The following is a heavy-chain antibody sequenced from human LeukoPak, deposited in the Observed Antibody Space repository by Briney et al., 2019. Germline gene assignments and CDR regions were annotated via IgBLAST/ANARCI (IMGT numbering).Heavy chain of an antibody. CDR3: AKRVPYSSSSVYFDF. CDR1: GFTFSSYG. CDR2: LTDSGSST. D-gene: IGHD6-6*01. Sequence: GGSLRLSCAASGFTFSSYGMSWVRHAPGMRLEWVSALTDSGSSTYYADSVKGRFTISRDNSKNTLYLKMNSLRAENTALYYCAKRVPYSSSSVYFDFWGQGTLVTVSS. V-gene: IGHV3-23*01. J-gene: IGHJ4*02.